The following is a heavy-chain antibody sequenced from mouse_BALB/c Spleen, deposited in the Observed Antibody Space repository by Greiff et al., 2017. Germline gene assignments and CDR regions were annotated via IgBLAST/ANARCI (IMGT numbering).Heavy chain of an antibody. J-gene: IGHJ4*01. D-gene: IGHD2-4*01. V-gene: IGHV5-4*02. CDR2: ISDGGSYT. CDR3: ARDGITTGDYYAMDY. Sequence: DVMLVESGGGLVKPGGSLKLSCAASGFTFSDYYMYWVRQTPEKRLEWVATISDGGSYTYYPDSVKGRFTISRDNAKNNLYLQMSSLKSEDTAMYYCARDGITTGDYYAMDYWGQGTSVTVSS. CDR1: GFTFSDYY.